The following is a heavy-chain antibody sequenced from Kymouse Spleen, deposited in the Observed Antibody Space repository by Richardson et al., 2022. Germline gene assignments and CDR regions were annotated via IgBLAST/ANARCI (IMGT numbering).Heavy chain of an antibody. CDR2: IWYDGSNK. CDR3: ARAITIFGVVGLGMDV. J-gene: IGHJ6*02. Sequence: QVQLVESGGGVVQPGRSLRLSCAASGFTFSSYGMHWVRQAPGKGLEWVAVIWYDGSNKYYADSVKGRFTISRDNSKNTLYLQMNSLRAEDTAVYYCARAITIFGVVGLGMDVWGQGTTVTVSS. V-gene: IGHV3-33*01. D-gene: IGHD3-3*01. CDR1: GFTFSSYG.